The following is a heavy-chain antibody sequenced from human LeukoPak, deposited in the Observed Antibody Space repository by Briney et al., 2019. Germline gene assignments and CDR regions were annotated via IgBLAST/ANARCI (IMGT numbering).Heavy chain of an antibody. CDR3: ARRSGIAVAGAFDY. Sequence: RGSLRLSCAASGFTFSNYAMRWVRQAPGKGLEWVSGISGSGDSTYYADSVKGRFTISRDNSKNTLYLQMNSLRAEDTAVYYCARRSGIAVAGAFDYWGQGTLVTVSS. J-gene: IGHJ4*02. CDR2: ISGSGDST. D-gene: IGHD6-19*01. V-gene: IGHV3-23*01. CDR1: GFTFSNYA.